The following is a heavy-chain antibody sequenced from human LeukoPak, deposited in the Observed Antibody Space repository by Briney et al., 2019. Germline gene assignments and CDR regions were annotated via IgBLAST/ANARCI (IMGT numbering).Heavy chain of an antibody. CDR2: IFYSGST. V-gene: IGHV4-30-4*01. CDR3: ARADSSGYYYKYYFDS. Sequence: SETLSLTCTVSGGSISSGDYYWSWIRQPPGKGLEWIGYIFYSGSTYYNPSLKSRVTISVDTSKNQFSLKLSSVTAADTAVYYCARADSSGYYYKYYFDSWGQGTLVTVSS. CDR1: GGSISSGDYY. D-gene: IGHD3-22*01. J-gene: IGHJ4*02.